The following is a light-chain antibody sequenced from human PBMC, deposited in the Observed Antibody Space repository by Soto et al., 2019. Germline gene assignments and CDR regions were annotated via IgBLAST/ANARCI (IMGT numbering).Light chain of an antibody. V-gene: IGKV3-11*01. CDR1: QSVSSY. CDR2: DAS. CDR3: QQRSNWPPIT. J-gene: IGKJ5*01. Sequence: EIVCTQSPATLSLSPGERATLSCRASQSVSSYLAWYQQKPGQAPRLLIYDASNRATGIPARFSGSGSGTDFTLTISSLEPEDFAVYYCQQRSNWPPITFGQGTRLEI.